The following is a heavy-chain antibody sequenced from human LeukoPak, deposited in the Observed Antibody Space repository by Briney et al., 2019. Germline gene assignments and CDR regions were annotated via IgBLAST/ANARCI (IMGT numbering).Heavy chain of an antibody. CDR1: GYTFTSYD. D-gene: IGHD3-10*01. Sequence: ASVKVSCKASGYTFTSYDINWVRQATGQGLEWMGWMNPNSGNTGYAQKFQGRVTITRNTSISTAYMELSSLRSEDTAVYCCATTGLFTTSAGSYYDGWGQGTLVTVSS. J-gene: IGHJ4*02. V-gene: IGHV1-8*03. CDR3: ATTGLFTTSAGSYYDG. CDR2: MNPNSGNT.